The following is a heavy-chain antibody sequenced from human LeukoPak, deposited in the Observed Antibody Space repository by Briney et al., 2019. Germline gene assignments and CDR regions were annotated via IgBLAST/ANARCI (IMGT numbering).Heavy chain of an antibody. Sequence: SVKVSCKASGGTFSSYAISWVRQAPGQGLEWMGGIIPIFGTANYAQKFQGRVTITADESTSTAYMELSSLRSEDTTVYYCARDPQSRGSSWYEPGAAFDIWGQGTMVTVSS. D-gene: IGHD6-13*01. J-gene: IGHJ3*02. CDR3: ARDPQSRGSSWYEPGAAFDI. V-gene: IGHV1-69*13. CDR2: IIPIFGTA. CDR1: GGTFSSYA.